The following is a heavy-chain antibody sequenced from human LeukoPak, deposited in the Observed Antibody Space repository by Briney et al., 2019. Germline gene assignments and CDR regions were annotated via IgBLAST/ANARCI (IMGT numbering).Heavy chain of an antibody. CDR2: INPSGGST. Sequence: ASVKVSCKASGYTFTSYYMHWVRQAPGQGLEWMGIINPSGGSTSYAQKFQGRVTMTRDMPTSTVYMELSSLRSEDTAVYYCARLGSSWSRHYWGQGTLVTVSS. CDR1: GYTFTSYY. CDR3: ARLGSSWSRHY. V-gene: IGHV1-46*01. D-gene: IGHD6-13*01. J-gene: IGHJ4*02.